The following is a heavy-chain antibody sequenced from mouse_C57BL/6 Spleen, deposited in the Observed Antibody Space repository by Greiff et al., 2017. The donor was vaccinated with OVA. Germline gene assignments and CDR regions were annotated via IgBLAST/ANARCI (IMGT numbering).Heavy chain of an antibody. D-gene: IGHD4-1*01. CDR2: IWSGGST. J-gene: IGHJ1*03. CDR3: AKDWERYFDV. Sequence: QVTLKESGPGLVQPSQSLSITCTVSGFSLTSYGVHWVRQPPGKGLEWLGVIWSGGSTDYNAAFISRLSISKDNSKSQVFFKMNSLQADDTAIYYCAKDWERYFDVWGTGTTVTVSS. V-gene: IGHV2-4*01. CDR1: GFSLTSYG.